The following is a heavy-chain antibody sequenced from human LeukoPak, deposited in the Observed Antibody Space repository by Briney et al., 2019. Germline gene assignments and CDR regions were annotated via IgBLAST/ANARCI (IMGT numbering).Heavy chain of an antibody. V-gene: IGHV1-2*06. D-gene: IGHD6-19*01. CDR2: INPNNGGT. CDR3: ARVRGDSSGWYIDY. CDR1: GYIFTGYY. J-gene: IGHJ4*02. Sequence: ASVKVSCKASGYIFTGYYMHWVRQAPGQGLEWMGRINPNNGGTNYAQKFQGRVTMTRDTSISTVYMELSSLRSDDTAVYYCARVRGDSSGWYIDYWGQGTLVTVSS.